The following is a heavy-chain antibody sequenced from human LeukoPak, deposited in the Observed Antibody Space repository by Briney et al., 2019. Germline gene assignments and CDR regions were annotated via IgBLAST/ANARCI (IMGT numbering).Heavy chain of an antibody. J-gene: IGHJ4*02. CDR1: GFTFSNYW. CDR2: IKQDGSEK. D-gene: IGHD6-6*01. CDR3: ARSYSTSSKIFDH. V-gene: IGHV3-7*01. Sequence: GGALRLSCAASGFTFSNYWMNWVRQAPGKGLEWVANIKQDGSEKYYVDSVKGRFTISRDNAKNSLNLQMNSLRAGDTAVYYCARSYSTSSKIFDHWGQGTLVTVSS.